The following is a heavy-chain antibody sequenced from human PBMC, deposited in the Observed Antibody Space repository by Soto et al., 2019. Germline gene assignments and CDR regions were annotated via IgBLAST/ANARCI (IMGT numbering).Heavy chain of an antibody. J-gene: IGHJ4*02. CDR1: SGSISSNDYF. V-gene: IGHV4-30-4*01. CDR2: IYYNGDT. Sequence: KASETLSLTCTVSSGSISSNDYFWNWIRQPPGKGLEWIGYIYYNGDTYYNPSLKTRVTISIDISKNQFSLKLSSVTAADAAVYFCARDRGSRYSSGSFDYWGQGALVTVCS. D-gene: IGHD3-10*01. CDR3: ARDRGSRYSSGSFDY.